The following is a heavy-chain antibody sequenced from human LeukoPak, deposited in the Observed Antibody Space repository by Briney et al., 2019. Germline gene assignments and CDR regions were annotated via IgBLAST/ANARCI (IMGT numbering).Heavy chain of an antibody. V-gene: IGHV2-5*02. Sequence: ESGPTLVKPTQTLTLTCTFSGFSLSTSGVGVGWIRQPPGKALEWLALIYWDDDKRYSPSLKNRLTITKETSKNQVVLTMTSVDPVDTARYFCAHSKLQYYPDSSGYHYKFDYWGQGTLVTVSS. D-gene: IGHD3-22*01. J-gene: IGHJ4*02. CDR3: AHSKLQYYPDSSGYHYKFDY. CDR2: IYWDDDK. CDR1: GFSLSTSGVG.